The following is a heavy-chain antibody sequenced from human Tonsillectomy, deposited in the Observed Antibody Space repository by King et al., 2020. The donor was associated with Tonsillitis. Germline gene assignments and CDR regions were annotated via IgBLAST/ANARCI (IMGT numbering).Heavy chain of an antibody. CDR1: GYTFTSYG. CDR2: ISAYNGNT. J-gene: IGHJ4*02. D-gene: IGHD3-22*01. Sequence: QLVQSGAEVKKPGASVKVSCRASGYTFTSYGISWVRQAPGQGLEWMGWISAYNGNTNYAQKLQGRDTMNTDTSTSTDYMELRSLRSDDTAVYYCATDYYYDSSGLSPGGYCGQGTLVTVSS. V-gene: IGHV1-18*01. CDR3: ATDYYYDSSGLSPGGY.